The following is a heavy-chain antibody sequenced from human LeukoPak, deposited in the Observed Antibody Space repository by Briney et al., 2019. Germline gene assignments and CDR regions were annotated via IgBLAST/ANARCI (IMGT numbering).Heavy chain of an antibody. Sequence: GGSLRLSCAASGFTFSDYYMSWIRQAPGKGLGWVSYISSSSSYTNYADSVKGRFTISRDNAKNSLYLQMNSLRAEDTAVYYCARAGGGSGWYKRYYGMDVWGKGTTVTVSS. CDR1: GFTFSDYY. D-gene: IGHD6-19*01. V-gene: IGHV3-11*06. CDR3: ARAGGGSGWYKRYYGMDV. CDR2: ISSSSSYT. J-gene: IGHJ6*04.